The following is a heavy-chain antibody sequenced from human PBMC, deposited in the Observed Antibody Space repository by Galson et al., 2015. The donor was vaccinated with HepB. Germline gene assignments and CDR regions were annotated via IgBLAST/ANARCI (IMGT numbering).Heavy chain of an antibody. CDR3: AGHGRQQLVRWGFDP. CDR2: IDPSDSYT. CDR1: GYSFTSYW. Sequence: QSGAEVKKPGESLRISCKGSGYSFTSYWISWVRQMPGKGLEWMGRIDPSDSYTNYSPSFQGHVTISADKSISTAYLQWSSLKASDTAMYYCAGHGRQQLVRWGFDPWGQGTLVTVSS. J-gene: IGHJ5*02. V-gene: IGHV5-10-1*01. D-gene: IGHD6-13*01.